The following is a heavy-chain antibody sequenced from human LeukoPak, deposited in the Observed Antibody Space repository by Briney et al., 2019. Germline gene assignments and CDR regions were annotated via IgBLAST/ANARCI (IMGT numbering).Heavy chain of an antibody. CDR1: SGSISTSNYY. J-gene: IGHJ4*02. V-gene: IGHV4-39*07. CDR3: ARDTDAYFDY. Sequence: PSETLSLTCTVSSGSISTSNYYWGWVRQPPGKALEWIGNIFYSGSTYYNPSLKSRVTISVDTSKNQFSLKLSSVTAADTAVYYCARDTDAYFDYWGQGTLVTVSS. CDR2: IFYSGST.